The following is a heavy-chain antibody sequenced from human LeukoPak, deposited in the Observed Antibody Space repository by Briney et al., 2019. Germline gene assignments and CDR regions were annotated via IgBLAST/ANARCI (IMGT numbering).Heavy chain of an antibody. Sequence: PSETLSLTCTVSGGSISSYYWSWIRQPPGKGLEWIGYIYYSGSTYYNPSLKSRLTISLDTSKNQFSLKLSSVTAADTAVYYCARAGTVVSFDSWGQGALVTVSS. D-gene: IGHD4-23*01. J-gene: IGHJ4*02. CDR2: IYYSGST. CDR1: GGSISSYY. V-gene: IGHV4-30-4*01. CDR3: ARAGTVVSFDS.